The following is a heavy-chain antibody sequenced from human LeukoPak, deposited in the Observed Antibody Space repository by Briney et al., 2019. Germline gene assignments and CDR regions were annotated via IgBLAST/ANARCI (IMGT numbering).Heavy chain of an antibody. CDR3: ARTGRGYSGYDPTNWFDP. Sequence: SETLSLTCTVSGGSISSCYWSWIRQPPGKGLEWIAYISDIGSINYNPSLKSRVTMSVDTSKNQFSLKLSSVTAADTAVYYCARTGRGYSGYDPTNWFDPWGQGTLVTVSS. J-gene: IGHJ5*02. CDR2: ISDIGSI. D-gene: IGHD5-12*01. CDR1: GGSISSCY. V-gene: IGHV4-59*12.